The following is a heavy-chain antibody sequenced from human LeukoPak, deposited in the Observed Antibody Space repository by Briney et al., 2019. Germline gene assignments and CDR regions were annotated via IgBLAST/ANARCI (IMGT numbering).Heavy chain of an antibody. J-gene: IGHJ4*02. CDR3: ARSKSYSSGWTDFDC. CDR2: IGTAGNT. D-gene: IGHD6-19*01. CDR1: GFTFSSHD. Sequence: GGFLRLSCAASGFTFSSHDMHWVRQPTGKGLEWVSVIGTAGNTYYTDPVKGRFTISRENAKNSLYLQMDNLRAEDTAVYYCARSKSYSSGWTDFDCWGQGTLVTVSS. V-gene: IGHV3-13*01.